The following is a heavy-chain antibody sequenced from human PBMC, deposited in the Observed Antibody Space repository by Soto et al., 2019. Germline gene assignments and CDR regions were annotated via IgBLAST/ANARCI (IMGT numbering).Heavy chain of an antibody. D-gene: IGHD4-4*01. V-gene: IGHV4-59*01. Sequence: KPSETLSLTCTVSGGSMSSNYWSWIRQSPAKGLEWIGFVYYGGTNYNPSFESRVTMSVGTPKKQFSLELTDVTAADTAVYYCVSYRGAFYFDHWGQGTLVTVSS. CDR2: VYYGGT. CDR1: GGSMSSNY. CDR3: VSYRGAFYFDH. J-gene: IGHJ4*02.